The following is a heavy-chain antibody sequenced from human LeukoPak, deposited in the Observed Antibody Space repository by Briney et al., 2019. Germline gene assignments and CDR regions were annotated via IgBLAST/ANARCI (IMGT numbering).Heavy chain of an antibody. CDR3: ARAMVRETYFDY. D-gene: IGHD3-10*01. J-gene: IGHJ4*02. V-gene: IGHV1-2*02. Sequence: ASVKVSCKASEYTFTGYYMHWVRQAPGQGLEWMGWINPNSGGTNYAQKFQGRVTMTRDTSISTAYMELSRLRSDDTAVYYCARAMVRETYFDYWGQGTLVTVSS. CDR1: EYTFTGYY. CDR2: INPNSGGT.